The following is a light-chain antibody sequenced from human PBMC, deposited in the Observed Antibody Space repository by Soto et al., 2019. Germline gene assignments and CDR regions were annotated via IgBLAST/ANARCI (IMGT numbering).Light chain of an antibody. J-gene: IGKJ3*01. CDR2: ATS. CDR3: QQPDKMPDFT. CDR1: QDSNTF. Sequence: DIQVTQSPPSLSASVGDRVTVTCQASQDSNTFLTWFQQRPGEAPKLLIYATSTLEPGVPSTFSGGQSGTDYILSSSSLQPEDVGTSYCQQPDKMPDFTFGAGTKVKI. V-gene: IGKV1-33*01.